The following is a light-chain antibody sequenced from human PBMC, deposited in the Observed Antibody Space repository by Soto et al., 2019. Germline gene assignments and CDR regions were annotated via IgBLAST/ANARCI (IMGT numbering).Light chain of an antibody. CDR2: GAS. CDR1: QPINKF. CDR3: QQSHSVPLT. Sequence: DIHMTQYRSSLSASVGYIVTITCRASQPINKFLNWFQHKPGEAPKRLIYGASILQDGVPSRFSGSGSGTDYTLTISGLQTEDFGTYYCQQSHSVPLTFGGGTNVDIK. V-gene: IGKV1-39*01. J-gene: IGKJ4*01.